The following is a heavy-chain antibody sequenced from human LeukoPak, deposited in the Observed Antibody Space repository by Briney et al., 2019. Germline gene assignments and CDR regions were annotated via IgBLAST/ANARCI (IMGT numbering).Heavy chain of an antibody. CDR3: ARGGSQVGTAAAGSGLFFDY. D-gene: IGHD6-13*01. V-gene: IGHV3-66*01. CDR1: GFTVSSNY. J-gene: IGHJ4*02. CDR2: IYSGGST. Sequence: PGGSLRLSCAASGFTVSSNYMSWVRQAPGKGLEWVSVIYSGGSTYYADSVKGRFTISRDNSKNTLYLQMNSLRAEDTAVYYCARGGSQVGTAAAGSGLFFDYWGQGTLVTVSS.